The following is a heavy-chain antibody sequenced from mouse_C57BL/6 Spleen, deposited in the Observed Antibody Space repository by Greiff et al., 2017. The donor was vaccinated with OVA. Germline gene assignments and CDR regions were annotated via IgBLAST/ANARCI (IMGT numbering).Heavy chain of an antibody. CDR2: ISSGSSSI. J-gene: IGHJ3*01. D-gene: IGHD2-4*01. V-gene: IGHV5-17*01. Sequence: DVMLVESGGGLVKPGGSLKLSCAASGFTFSDYGMHWVRQAPEKGLGWVAYISSGSSSIYYADTVKGRFTISRDNAKNTLFLQMTSLRSEDTAMYYCARDNYYDYDGFAYWGQGTLVTVSA. CDR1: GFTFSDYG. CDR3: ARDNYYDYDGFAY.